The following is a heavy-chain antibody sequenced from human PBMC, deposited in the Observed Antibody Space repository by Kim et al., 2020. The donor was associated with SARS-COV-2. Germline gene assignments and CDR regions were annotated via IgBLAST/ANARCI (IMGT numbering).Heavy chain of an antibody. Sequence: ASVKVSCKAYGYTFTSYGISWVRQAPGQGLEWMGWISAYNGNTNYAQKLQGRVTMTTDTSTSTAYMELRSLRSDDTAVYYCASGQLITIFGVVIPSFDYWGQGTLVTVSS. D-gene: IGHD3-3*01. CDR3: ASGQLITIFGVVIPSFDY. CDR1: GYTFTSYG. J-gene: IGHJ4*02. V-gene: IGHV1-18*04. CDR2: ISAYNGNT.